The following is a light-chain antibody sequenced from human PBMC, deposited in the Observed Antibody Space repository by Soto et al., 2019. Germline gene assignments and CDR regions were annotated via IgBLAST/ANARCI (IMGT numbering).Light chain of an antibody. J-gene: IGKJ4*01. Sequence: EIVMTQSPATLSVSPGERATLSCRASRSISSSLAWYQQKPGQAPRLVIYGASTRAAGFPARFRGSGSGTEFTLTISSLQSEDFAVYFCQQYHHWPLTFGGGTKVEIK. CDR1: RSISSS. CDR3: QQYHHWPLT. V-gene: IGKV3-15*01. CDR2: GAS.